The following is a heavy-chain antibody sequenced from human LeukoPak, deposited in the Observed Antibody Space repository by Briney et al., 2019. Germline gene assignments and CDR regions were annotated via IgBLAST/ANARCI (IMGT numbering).Heavy chain of an antibody. Sequence: ASVKVSCKASGYTFTSYGISWVRQAPGQGLEWMGWISAYNGNTNYAQKLQGRVTMTTDTSTSTAYMELRSLRSDDTAVYYCARLIAKNRKDIVVVPASVMDYYYYYGMDVWGQGTTVTVSS. CDR3: ARLIAKNRKDIVVVPASVMDYYYYYGMDV. CDR2: ISAYNGNT. V-gene: IGHV1-18*01. D-gene: IGHD2-2*01. J-gene: IGHJ6*02. CDR1: GYTFTSYG.